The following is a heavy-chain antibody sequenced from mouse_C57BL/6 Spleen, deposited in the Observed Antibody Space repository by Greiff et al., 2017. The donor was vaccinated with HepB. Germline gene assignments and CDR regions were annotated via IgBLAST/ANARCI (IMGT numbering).Heavy chain of an antibody. CDR2: INYDGSST. CDR1: GFTFSDYY. Sequence: EVNVVESEGGLVQPGSSMKLSCTASGFTFSDYYMAWVRQVPEKGLEWVANINYDGSSTYYLDSLKSRFIISRDNAKNILYLQMSSLKSEDTATYYCAREGGRKGFAYWGQGTLVTVSA. V-gene: IGHV5-16*01. J-gene: IGHJ3*01. D-gene: IGHD3-3*01. CDR3: AREGGRKGFAY.